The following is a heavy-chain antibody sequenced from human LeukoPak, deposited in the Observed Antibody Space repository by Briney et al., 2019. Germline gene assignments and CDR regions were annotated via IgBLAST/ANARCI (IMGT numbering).Heavy chain of an antibody. CDR2: IFYSGST. V-gene: IGHV4-39*01. D-gene: IGHD3-22*01. CDR1: GGSTSSRSYY. CDR3: ARHVQYYYDSSGYYKGWFDP. J-gene: IGHJ5*02. Sequence: SETLSLTCTVSGGSTSSRSYYWGWVRQPPGKELEWIGSIFYSGSTYYNPSLKSLITMSVDTSTNQFSLKLTSVTAADTAVYYCARHVQYYYDSSGYYKGWFDPWGQGTLVTVSS.